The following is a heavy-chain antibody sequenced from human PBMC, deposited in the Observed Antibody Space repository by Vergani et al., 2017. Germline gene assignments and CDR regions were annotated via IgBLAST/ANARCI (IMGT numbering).Heavy chain of an antibody. J-gene: IGHJ4*02. CDR3: ARDTSGSYSPGGHDY. CDR2: INHSGST. Sequence: QVQLQQWGAGLLKPSETLSLTCAVYGGSFSGYYWSWIRQPPGKGLEWIGEINHSGSTNYNPSLKSRVTISVDTSKNQFSLKLSSVTAADTAVYYCARDTSGSYSPGGHDYWGQGTLVTVSS. CDR1: GGSFSGYY. V-gene: IGHV4-34*01. D-gene: IGHD1-26*01.